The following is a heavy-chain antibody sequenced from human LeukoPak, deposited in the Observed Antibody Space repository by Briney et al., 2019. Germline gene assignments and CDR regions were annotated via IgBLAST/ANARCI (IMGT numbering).Heavy chain of an antibody. Sequence: PGGSLRLSCAASGFTFSDYYMSWIRQAPGKGLEWVSYISGSGSTIYYADSVKGRFTISRDNAKNSLYLQMNSLRAEDTAVYYCARARSYYYDSSGYYWGQGTLVTVSS. CDR2: ISGSGSTI. J-gene: IGHJ4*02. V-gene: IGHV3-11*01. CDR1: GFTFSDYY. CDR3: ARARSYYYDSSGYY. D-gene: IGHD3-22*01.